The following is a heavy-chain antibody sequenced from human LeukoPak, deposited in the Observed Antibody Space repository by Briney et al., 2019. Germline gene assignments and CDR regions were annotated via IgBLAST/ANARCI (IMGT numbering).Heavy chain of an antibody. CDR2: VSSNNNYM. D-gene: IGHD5-12*01. Sequence: NPGGSLRLSCAASGFTFSFYSMNWVRQAPGKGLEWVSSVSSNNNYMYYADSMKGRFTISRDNSKNSLYLQINSLRADDTAVYYCAKVQYSDYDMNFDSWGQGTLVTVSS. V-gene: IGHV3-21*04. J-gene: IGHJ4*02. CDR3: AKVQYSDYDMNFDS. CDR1: GFTFSFYS.